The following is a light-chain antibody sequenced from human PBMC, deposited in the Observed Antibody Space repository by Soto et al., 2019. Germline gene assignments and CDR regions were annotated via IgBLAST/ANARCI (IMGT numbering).Light chain of an antibody. Sequence: DIQMTQSPSTLSASVGDRVIITCRASQSISSWLAWYQQKPGKAPNLLIYKASTLKSGVPSRFSGSGSGTEFTLTITRLQPDDFATYHCQQYDNDSWTFGQGTKVELK. CDR2: KAS. J-gene: IGKJ1*01. CDR3: QQYDNDSWT. V-gene: IGKV1-5*03. CDR1: QSISSW.